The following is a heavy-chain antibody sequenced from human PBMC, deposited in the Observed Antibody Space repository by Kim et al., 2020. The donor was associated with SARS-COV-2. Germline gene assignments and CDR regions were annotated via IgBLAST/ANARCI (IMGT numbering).Heavy chain of an antibody. V-gene: IGHV3-21*06. D-gene: IGHD6-19*01. J-gene: IGHJ6*02. CDR3: ARDNFIAVAGGLNLGYYGMDL. Sequence: GGSLRLSCAASGFTFSDYSMNWVRQAPGQGLEWVSSISSHGNNIYYAESVKGRFTISRDNARNSMSLQMDSLRAEDTSVYYCARDNFIAVAGGLNLGYYGMDLWGQGTTVTVAS. CDR2: ISSHGNNI. CDR1: GFTFSDYS.